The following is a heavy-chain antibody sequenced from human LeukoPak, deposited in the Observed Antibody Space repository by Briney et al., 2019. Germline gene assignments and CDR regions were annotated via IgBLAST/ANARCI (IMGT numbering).Heavy chain of an antibody. V-gene: IGHV1-69*06. Sequence: EASVKVSCKASGGTFSSYAISWVRQAPGQGLEWMGGIIPIFGTPNYAQNFQGRVTITADKSTSTAYMELSSLRSDDTAVYYCARGWVYNWNLIWGQGTLVTVSS. CDR1: GGTFSSYA. CDR3: ARGWVYNWNLI. CDR2: IIPIFGTP. D-gene: IGHD1-7*01. J-gene: IGHJ4*02.